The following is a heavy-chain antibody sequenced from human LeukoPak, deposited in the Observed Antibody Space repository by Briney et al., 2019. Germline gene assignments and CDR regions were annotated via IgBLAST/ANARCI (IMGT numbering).Heavy chain of an antibody. D-gene: IGHD3-10*01. CDR1: GYSISSGYY. V-gene: IGHV4-38-2*02. J-gene: IGHJ4*02. CDR3: ARVGENYFDY. CDR2: IYHSGST. Sequence: SQTLSLTCTVSGYSISSGYYWGWIRQPPGKGLEWIGSIYHSGSTYYNPSLESRVTISVDRSKNQFSLKLSSVTAADTAVYYCARVGENYFDYWGQGTLVTVSS.